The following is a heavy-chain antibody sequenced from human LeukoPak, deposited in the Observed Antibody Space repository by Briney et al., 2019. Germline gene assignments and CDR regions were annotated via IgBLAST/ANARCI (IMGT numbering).Heavy chain of an antibody. Sequence: ASVKVSCKASGYTYTSYGISWVRQAPGQGLEWMGWISAYNGNTNYAQKLQGRVTMTTDTSTSTAYMELRSLRSDDTAVYYCARDRSSTSCYHYWGQGTLVTVSS. CDR3: ARDRSSTSCYHY. J-gene: IGHJ4*02. V-gene: IGHV1-18*01. CDR2: ISAYNGNT. CDR1: GYTYTSYG. D-gene: IGHD2-2*01.